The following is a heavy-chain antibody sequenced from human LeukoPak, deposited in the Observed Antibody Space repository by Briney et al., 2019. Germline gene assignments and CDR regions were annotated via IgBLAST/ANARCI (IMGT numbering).Heavy chain of an antibody. Sequence: PGGSLRLSCAASGFTFANYVTHWVRQAPGKGLEWVAVTSPDESLKFYGDSVKGRFTISRDNSKNTMYLQMNNLREEDTAVYYCARESWELKYWGQGTLVTVSS. J-gene: IGHJ4*02. CDR2: TSPDESLK. V-gene: IGHV3-30*04. D-gene: IGHD1-26*01. CDR3: ARESWELKY. CDR1: GFTFANYV.